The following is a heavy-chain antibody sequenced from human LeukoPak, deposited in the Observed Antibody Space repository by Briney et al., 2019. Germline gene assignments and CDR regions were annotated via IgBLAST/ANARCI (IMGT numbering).Heavy chain of an antibody. D-gene: IGHD6-13*01. V-gene: IGHV1-18*01. CDR3: ARDRPPRSSWYRLFDY. CDR1: GYTFTSYG. CDR2: ISAYNGNT. Sequence: ASVKVSCKASGYTFTSYGISWVRQAPGQGLEWMGWISAYNGNTNYAQKLQGRVTMTTDTSTSTAYMELRSLRSDDTAVYYCARDRPPRSSWYRLFDYWGQGTLVTVSS. J-gene: IGHJ4*02.